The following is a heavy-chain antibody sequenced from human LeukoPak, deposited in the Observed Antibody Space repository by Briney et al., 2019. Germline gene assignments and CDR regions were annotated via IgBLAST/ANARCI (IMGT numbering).Heavy chain of an antibody. Sequence: GGSLRLSCAASGFTFSSYGMHWVRQAPGKGLEWVAVIWYDGSNKYYADSVKGRFTISRDNSKNTLYLQMNSLRAEDTAVYYCAKDRATVNSRKYYYDSSAYYFPDYWGQGTLVTVSS. CDR1: GFTFSSYG. J-gene: IGHJ4*02. D-gene: IGHD3-22*01. CDR3: AKDRATVNSRKYYYDSSAYYFPDY. V-gene: IGHV3-33*06. CDR2: IWYDGSNK.